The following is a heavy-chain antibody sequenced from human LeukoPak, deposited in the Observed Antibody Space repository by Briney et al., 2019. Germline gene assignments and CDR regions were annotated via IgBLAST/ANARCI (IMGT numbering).Heavy chain of an antibody. CDR3: VANGWYALDI. Sequence: PSETLSLTCTVSGGSISSHYWSWIRQTPGKGLEWIGYFAYSGSTKYNPSLKSRVTISVDTSKNQFSLNLSSVTAADTAVYYCVANGWYALDIWGQGTMVTVSS. J-gene: IGHJ3*02. CDR2: FAYSGST. CDR1: GGSISSHY. V-gene: IGHV4-59*11. D-gene: IGHD6-19*01.